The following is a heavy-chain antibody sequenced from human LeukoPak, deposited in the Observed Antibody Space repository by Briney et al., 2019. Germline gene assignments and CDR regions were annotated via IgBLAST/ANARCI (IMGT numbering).Heavy chain of an antibody. CDR3: STWDYYDSSGYDY. Sequence: GASVKVSCKASGYTFTSYGISLARQAPGQGLEWMGWISAYNGNTNYAQKLQGRVTMTTDTSTSTAYMELRSLRSDDTAVYYCSTWDYYDSSGYDYWGQGTLVTISS. J-gene: IGHJ4*02. D-gene: IGHD3-22*01. CDR2: ISAYNGNT. V-gene: IGHV1-18*01. CDR1: GYTFTSYG.